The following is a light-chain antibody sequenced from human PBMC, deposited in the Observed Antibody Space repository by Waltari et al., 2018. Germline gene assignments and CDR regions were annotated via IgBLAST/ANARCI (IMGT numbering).Light chain of an antibody. CDR3: QQSNTFPLT. J-gene: IGKJ4*01. Sequence: DIQMTQSPSSVSASVGARATITCRASEDVSTWLAWYQQKPGKVPQLLIFAASVLRTGVSSRFTGSGSGTDFTLTISSLEPEDFATYYCQQSNTFPLTFGGGTKVEIK. CDR1: EDVSTW. CDR2: AAS. V-gene: IGKV1-12*01.